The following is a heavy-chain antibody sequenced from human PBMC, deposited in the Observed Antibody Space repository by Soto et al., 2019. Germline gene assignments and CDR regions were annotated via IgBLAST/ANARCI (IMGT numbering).Heavy chain of an antibody. J-gene: IGHJ4*02. CDR3: ATGYCSSTSCYGGGYFDY. CDR1: GYTLTELS. V-gene: IGHV1-24*01. Sequence: ASVKVSCKVSGYTLTELSMHWLRQAPGKGLEWMGGFDPEDGETIYAQKFQGRVTMTEDTSTDTAYMELSSLRSEDTAVYYCATGYCSSTSCYGGGYFDYWGQGTPVTVSS. D-gene: IGHD2-2*01. CDR2: FDPEDGET.